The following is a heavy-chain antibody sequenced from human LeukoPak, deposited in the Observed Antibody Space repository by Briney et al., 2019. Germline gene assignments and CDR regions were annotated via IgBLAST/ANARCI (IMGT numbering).Heavy chain of an antibody. V-gene: IGHV1-46*01. J-gene: IGHJ4*02. CDR2: INPSGVST. D-gene: IGHD6-13*01. CDR1: GYTFTNYY. Sequence: ASVKVSCKASGYTFTNYYMHWVRQAPGQGLEWMGIINPSGVSTSYAQKFQGRVTMTRDTSISTAYMELSRLRSDDTAVYYCASWASIAAAGTDTDYWGQGTLVTVSS. CDR3: ASWASIAAAGTDTDY.